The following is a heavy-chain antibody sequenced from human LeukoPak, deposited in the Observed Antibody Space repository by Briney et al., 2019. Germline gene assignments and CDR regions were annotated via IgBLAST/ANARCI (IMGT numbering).Heavy chain of an antibody. V-gene: IGHV4-4*02. CDR2: IYHSGST. Sequence: SETLSPTCAVSGGSISSSNWWSWVHQPPGKGLEWIGEIYHSGSTNYNPSLKSRVTISVDKSKNQFSLKLSSVTAADTAVYYCARDLCSSTSCYPWSYYYYYGMDVWGQGTTVTVSS. D-gene: IGHD2-2*01. CDR1: GGSISSSNW. CDR3: ARDLCSSTSCYPWSYYYYYGMDV. J-gene: IGHJ6*02.